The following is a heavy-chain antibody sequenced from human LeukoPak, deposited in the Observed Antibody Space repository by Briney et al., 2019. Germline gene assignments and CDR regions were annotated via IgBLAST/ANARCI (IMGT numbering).Heavy chain of an antibody. CDR1: GGTFSSYA. V-gene: IGHV1-69*05. D-gene: IGHD6-6*01. CDR2: IIPIFGTA. CDR3: ASRYSSSRYFDY. J-gene: IGHJ4*02. Sequence: SVKVSCKASGGTFSSYAISWVRQAPGQGLEWMGGIIPIFGTANYAQKFQGRVTITTDESTSTAYMELSSLRSEDTAVYYCASRYSSSRYFDYWGQGTLVSVSS.